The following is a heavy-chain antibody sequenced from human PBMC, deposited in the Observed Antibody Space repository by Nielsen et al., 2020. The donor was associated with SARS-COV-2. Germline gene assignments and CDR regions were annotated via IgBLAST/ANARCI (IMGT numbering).Heavy chain of an antibody. V-gene: IGHV1-2*02. CDR2: INPNSGGT. J-gene: IGHJ4*02. CDR1: GYTFTGYY. Sequence: ASVQVSCKASGYTFTGYYMNWVRQAPGQGLEWMGWINPNSGGTNYAQKFQGRVTMTRDTSISTAYMELSRLRSDDTAVYYCARDGFSGLWEPDYWGQGTLVTVSS. D-gene: IGHD1-26*01. CDR3: ARDGFSGLWEPDY.